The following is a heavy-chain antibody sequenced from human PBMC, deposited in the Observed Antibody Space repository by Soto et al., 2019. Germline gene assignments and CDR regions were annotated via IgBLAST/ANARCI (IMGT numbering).Heavy chain of an antibody. CDR2: ISAYNGNT. D-gene: IGHD2-8*01. Sequence: ASVKVSCKASGYTFTIYGISWVRQAPGQGLEWMGWISAYNGNTNYAQKLQGRVTMTTDTSTSTAYMELRSLRSDDTAVYYCARDIIPXGWGLYPYWFXPWGQGTLVXVSS. V-gene: IGHV1-18*01. J-gene: IGHJ5*02. CDR1: GYTFTIYG. CDR3: ARDIIPXGWGLYPYWFXP.